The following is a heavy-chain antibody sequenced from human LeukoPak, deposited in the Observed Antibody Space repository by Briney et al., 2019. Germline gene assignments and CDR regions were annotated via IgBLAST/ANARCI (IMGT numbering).Heavy chain of an antibody. CDR1: GFTVSSDY. V-gene: IGHV3-53*01. CDR2: IYSGGDT. CDR3: AKWGDFDILTGYYVSDF. D-gene: IGHD3-9*01. J-gene: IGHJ4*02. Sequence: TGGSLRLSCAASGFTVSSDYMSWVRQAPGKGLEWVSIIYSGGDTYYADSVKGRFTISRDNSRNTLFLQMNSLRAEDTAIYYCAKWGDFDILTGYYVSDFWGQGTLVTVSS.